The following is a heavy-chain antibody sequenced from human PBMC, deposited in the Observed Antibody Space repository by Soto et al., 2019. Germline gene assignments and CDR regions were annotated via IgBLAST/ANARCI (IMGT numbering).Heavy chain of an antibody. CDR1: GGSFSGYY. CDR3: ARLRVGDDYYSYGMDV. D-gene: IGHD3-16*01. CDR2: INHSGST. V-gene: IGHV4-34*01. J-gene: IGHJ6*02. Sequence: QVQLQQWGAGLLKPSETLSLTCAVYGGSFSGYYWSWIRQPPGKGLEWIGEINHSGSTNYNPSLKSRVTISVDTSKNQFSLKLSSVTAADTAVYYWARLRVGDDYYSYGMDVWGQGTTVTVSS.